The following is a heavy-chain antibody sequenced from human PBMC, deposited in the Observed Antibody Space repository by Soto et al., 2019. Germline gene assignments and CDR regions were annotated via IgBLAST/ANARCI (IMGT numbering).Heavy chain of an antibody. Sequence: PGGSLRLSCAASGFTFTTFSMSWVRQAPGRGLEWVSAISNSGDSTYYADSVKGRFTVSRDNSKNTLVLQMSSLRVEDTALYYCAKDMSSAEGLPYTYMDVWGKGTTVTVSS. D-gene: IGHD1-20*01. J-gene: IGHJ6*03. CDR1: GFTFTTFS. CDR3: AKDMSSAEGLPYTYMDV. V-gene: IGHV3-23*01. CDR2: ISNSGDST.